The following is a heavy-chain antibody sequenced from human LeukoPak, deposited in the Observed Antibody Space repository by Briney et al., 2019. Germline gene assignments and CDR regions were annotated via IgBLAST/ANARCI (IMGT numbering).Heavy chain of an antibody. D-gene: IGHD5-24*01. J-gene: IGHJ5*02. Sequence: SETLSLTCTVSGGSISSYYWGWIRQPPGKGLEWIGSMYHNGSTYYNPSLKSRVTISVDTSKNQFSLKLTSVTAADTAVYYCARHPSGRMWLQQGGWFDPWGQGTLVTVSS. CDR2: MYHNGST. V-gene: IGHV4-39*01. CDR1: GGSISSYY. CDR3: ARHPSGRMWLQQGGWFDP.